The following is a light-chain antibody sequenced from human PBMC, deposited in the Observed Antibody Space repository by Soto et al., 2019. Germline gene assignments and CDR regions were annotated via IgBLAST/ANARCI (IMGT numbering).Light chain of an antibody. V-gene: IGLV2-11*01. J-gene: IGLJ2*01. Sequence: QPVLTQPRSVSGSPGQSVTIACTGTSSDVGGYHYVSWYQHHPGKAPKLMIFNVNERPSGVPARFSGSKSGNTASLTISGLQAEDEADYYCCSYAGIYTLVFGGGTKLTVL. CDR1: SSDVGGYHY. CDR3: CSYAGIYTLV. CDR2: NVN.